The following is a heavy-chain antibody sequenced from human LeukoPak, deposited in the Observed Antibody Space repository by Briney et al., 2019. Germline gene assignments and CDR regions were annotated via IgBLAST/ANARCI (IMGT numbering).Heavy chain of an antibody. Sequence: SETLSLTCTVSGGSISSSSYYWVWIRQPPGKGLESIGYIYYSGTTYYNPSLKSRVTISVDTSKNQFSLKLSSVTAADTAVYYCARHSSSSPGVIDYWGQGTLVAVSS. CDR2: IYYSGTT. CDR1: GGSISSSSYY. V-gene: IGHV4-39*01. CDR3: ARHSSSSPGVIDY. J-gene: IGHJ4*02. D-gene: IGHD6-6*01.